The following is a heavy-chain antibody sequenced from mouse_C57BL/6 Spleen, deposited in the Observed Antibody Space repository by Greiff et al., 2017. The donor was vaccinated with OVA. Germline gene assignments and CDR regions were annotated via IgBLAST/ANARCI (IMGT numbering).Heavy chain of an antibody. V-gene: IGHV3-8*01. CDR3: ARNLLLGYYAMDY. CDR1: GYSITSDY. D-gene: IGHD1-1*01. J-gene: IGHJ4*01. Sequence: EVQGVESGPGLAKPSQTLSLTCSVTGYSITSDYWNWIRKFPGNKLEYIGYISYSGSTYYNPSIISRISITRNASKNQYNLQLNSVTTDDTATYYCARNLLLGYYAMDYWGQGTSVTVSS. CDR2: ISYSGST.